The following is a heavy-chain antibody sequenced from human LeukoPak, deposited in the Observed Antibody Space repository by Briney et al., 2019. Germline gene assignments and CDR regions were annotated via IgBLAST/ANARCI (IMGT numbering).Heavy chain of an antibody. CDR2: ISSSSSYI. J-gene: IGHJ4*02. CDR3: ARVADYVWGSGFDY. D-gene: IGHD3-16*01. CDR1: GFTLRSYS. Sequence: GGSLRLSCAASGFTLRSYSMNWVRQAPGKGLEWVSAISSSSSYIYYADSVKGRFTISRDNAKTSLYLQMNSLRAEDTAVYYCARVADYVWGSGFDYWGQGTLVTVSS. V-gene: IGHV3-21*01.